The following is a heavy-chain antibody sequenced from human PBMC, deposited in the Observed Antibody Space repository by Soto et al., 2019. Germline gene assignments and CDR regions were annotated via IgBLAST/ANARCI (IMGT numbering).Heavy chain of an antibody. D-gene: IGHD2-15*01. Sequence: QVQLVQSGAEVKKPGSSVKVSCKASGGTFSSYTISWVRQAPGQGLEWMGRIIPILGIANYAQKFQGRVTITADKSTSTGYMELSSLRSEDTAVYYCARVCSGGSCDYAFDIWGQGTMVTVSS. CDR1: GGTFSSYT. V-gene: IGHV1-69*02. CDR3: ARVCSGGSCDYAFDI. CDR2: IIPILGIA. J-gene: IGHJ3*02.